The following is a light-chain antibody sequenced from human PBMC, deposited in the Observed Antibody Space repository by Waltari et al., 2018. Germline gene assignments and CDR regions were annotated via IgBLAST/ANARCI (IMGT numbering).Light chain of an antibody. J-gene: IGKJ4*01. CDR3: QQYNSGTLT. V-gene: IGKV1-5*03. CDR2: KTS. Sequence: IQLTQSPSTLSASVGDRVTITCRASQSLNNWLAWYQQKPGKAPKSLIFKTSNLAFWVPSRFSGSGSGTKFTLTISNLQPDDFATYYCQQYNSGTLTFGGGTKVEIK. CDR1: QSLNNW.